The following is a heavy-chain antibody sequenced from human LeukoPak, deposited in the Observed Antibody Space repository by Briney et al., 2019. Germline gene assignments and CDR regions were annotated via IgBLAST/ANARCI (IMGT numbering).Heavy chain of an antibody. Sequence: ASVKVSCKASGGTFSSYAISWVRQAPGQGLEWMGRIIPIFGTANYAQKFQGRVTITTDESTSTAYMELSSLRSEDTAVYYCANPPPVVPAVFTAEYFQHWGQGTLVTVSS. J-gene: IGHJ1*01. D-gene: IGHD2-2*01. CDR1: GGTFSSYA. CDR3: ANPPPVVPAVFTAEYFQH. V-gene: IGHV1-69*05. CDR2: IIPIFGTA.